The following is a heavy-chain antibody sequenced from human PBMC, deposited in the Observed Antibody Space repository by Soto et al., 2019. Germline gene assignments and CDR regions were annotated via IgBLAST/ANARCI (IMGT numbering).Heavy chain of an antibody. CDR2: IKSKTDGGTT. D-gene: IGHD3-22*01. CDR1: GFTFSNAW. J-gene: IGHJ4*02. Sequence: GGSLRLSCAASGFTFSNAWMNWVRQAPGKGLEWVGRIKSKTDGGTTDYAAPVKGRFTISRDDSKNTLYLQMNSLKTEDTAVYYCTTSGGYVYYYDSSGFPGDDYWGQGTLVTGSS. V-gene: IGHV3-15*07. CDR3: TTSGGYVYYYDSSGFPGDDY.